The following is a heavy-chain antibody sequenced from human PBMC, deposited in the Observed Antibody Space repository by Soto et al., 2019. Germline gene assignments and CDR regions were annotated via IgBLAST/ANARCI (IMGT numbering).Heavy chain of an antibody. CDR2: ISYDGSNK. Sequence: QVQLVESGGGVVQPGRSLRLSCAASGFTFRSYGMHWVRQAPAKGLEWVAVISYDGSNKYYADSVKGRFTISRDNSKNTLYLQMNILRAEDTSVYYCAKVGVGSTSNAFDIWGQGTMVTVSS. CDR1: GFTFRSYG. J-gene: IGHJ3*02. CDR3: AKVGVGSTSNAFDI. D-gene: IGHD1-26*01. V-gene: IGHV3-30*18.